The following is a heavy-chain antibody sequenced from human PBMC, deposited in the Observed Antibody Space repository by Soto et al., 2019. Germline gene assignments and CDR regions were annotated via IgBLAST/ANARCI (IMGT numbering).Heavy chain of an antibody. Sequence: EVQLLESGGGLVQPGGSLRLSCAASGFTFSSYAMSWVRQAPGKGLEWGSAISGSGGSTYYADSVKGRFTISRDNSKNPLYLQMNSLRADDTAVYYCAKRQNEYFQHWGQGTLVTVSS. CDR3: AKRQNEYFQH. V-gene: IGHV3-23*01. CDR1: GFTFSSYA. J-gene: IGHJ1*01. CDR2: ISGSGGST.